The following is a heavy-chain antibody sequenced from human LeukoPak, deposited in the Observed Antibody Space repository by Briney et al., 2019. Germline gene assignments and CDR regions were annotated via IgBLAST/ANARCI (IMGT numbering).Heavy chain of an antibody. CDR1: GFTFSSYE. CDR2: MSTGGGTI. Sequence: PGGSLRLSCAASGFTFSSYEVNWVRQAPGKGLEWVSYMSTGGGTIYYADSVEGRFTISRDIAKNSLYLQMNNLRAEDTAVYYCASLLTFYDSSGYYTSAPTGYWGQGTLVTVSS. D-gene: IGHD3-22*01. J-gene: IGHJ4*02. CDR3: ASLLTFYDSSGYYTSAPTGY. V-gene: IGHV3-48*03.